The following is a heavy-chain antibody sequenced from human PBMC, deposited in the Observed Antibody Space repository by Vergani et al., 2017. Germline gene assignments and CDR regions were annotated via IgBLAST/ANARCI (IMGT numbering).Heavy chain of an antibody. V-gene: IGHV1-69*01. CDR2: IIHIFGTA. D-gene: IGHD1-1*01. J-gene: IGHJ6*03. CDR1: GGTFSSYA. Sequence: QGQLVQAGAEGKRPGSSVKVSCKASGGTFSSYAISWVRQAPGQGREWMGGIIHIFGTANYAQKFQGRVTLTADESTRTAYMELGSLRSEATAVYYCAGVRTTVNWNCRRGSGGYYYYYMDVWGTGTTVTVSS. CDR3: AGVRTTVNWNCRRGSGGYYYYYMDV.